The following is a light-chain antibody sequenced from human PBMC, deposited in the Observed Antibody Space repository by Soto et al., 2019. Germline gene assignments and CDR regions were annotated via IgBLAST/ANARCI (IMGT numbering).Light chain of an antibody. CDR3: QQYHTWPIT. CDR1: QGVSRK. Sequence: DIVMPQSPATLSVAPGARVPFSCRASQGVSRKLAWYQHKPGQAPRLLISGASTGATGIPARFSGSGSGTEFTLTISSLQSEDCAIYYCQQYHTWPITFGGGNKVDIK. CDR2: GAS. V-gene: IGKV3-15*01. J-gene: IGKJ4*01.